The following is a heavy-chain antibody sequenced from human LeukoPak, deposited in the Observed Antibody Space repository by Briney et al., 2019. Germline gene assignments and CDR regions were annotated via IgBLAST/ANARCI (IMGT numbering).Heavy chain of an antibody. V-gene: IGHV3-49*04. CDR3: TSPQYCSGGSCYPSDY. D-gene: IGHD2-15*01. CDR2: IRSKAYGGTT. Sequence: GGSLRLSCTASGFTFGDYAMSWVRQAPGKGLEWVGFIRSKAYGGTTEYAASVKGRFTISRDDSKSIAYLQMNSLKTEDTAVYYCTSPQYCSGGSCYPSDYWGQGTLVTVSS. J-gene: IGHJ4*02. CDR1: GFTFGDYA.